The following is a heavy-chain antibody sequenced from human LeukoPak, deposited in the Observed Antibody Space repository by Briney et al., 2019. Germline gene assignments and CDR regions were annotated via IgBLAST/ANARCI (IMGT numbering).Heavy chain of an antibody. CDR3: ARDVGDGEYFFDF. D-gene: IGHD3-16*01. CDR1: GFRFESHT. Sequence: GGSLRLSCGASGFRFESHTMGWVRQAPGKGLEWISSITSGSTTIYYGDSVRGRFTVSRDNAENSLYLQMNNMRVSDTAVYFCARDVGDGEYFFDFWGQGTLVSVSS. CDR2: ITSGSTTI. J-gene: IGHJ4*02. V-gene: IGHV3-48*04.